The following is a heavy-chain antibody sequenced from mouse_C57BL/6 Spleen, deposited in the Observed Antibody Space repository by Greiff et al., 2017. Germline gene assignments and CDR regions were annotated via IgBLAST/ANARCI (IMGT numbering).Heavy chain of an antibody. V-gene: IGHV1-18*01. CDR2: INPNNGGT. CDR3: ARKVVAGYFDV. D-gene: IGHD1-3*01. Sequence: EVKLQQSGPELVKPGASVKIPCKASGYTFTDYNMDWVKQSHGKSLEWIGDINPNNGGTIYNQKFKGKATLTVDKSSSTAYMELRSLSSEDTAVYYCARKVVAGYFDVWGTGTTVTVSS. J-gene: IGHJ1*03. CDR1: GYTFTDYN.